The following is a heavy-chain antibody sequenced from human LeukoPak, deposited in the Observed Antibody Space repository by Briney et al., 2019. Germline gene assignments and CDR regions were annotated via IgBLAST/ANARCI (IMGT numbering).Heavy chain of an antibody. CDR2: TNAGNGHT. Sequence: ASVKVSCKASGYTFSNYAMNWVRQAPGQRLEWMGLTNAGNGHTRYSQNFQGRVSITRDTSASTAYIELSSLQSEDTAVYYCARAVAGTYDYFDSWGQGTLVAVSS. J-gene: IGHJ4*02. CDR3: ARAVAGTYDYFDS. V-gene: IGHV1-3*01. CDR1: GYTFSNYA. D-gene: IGHD6-19*01.